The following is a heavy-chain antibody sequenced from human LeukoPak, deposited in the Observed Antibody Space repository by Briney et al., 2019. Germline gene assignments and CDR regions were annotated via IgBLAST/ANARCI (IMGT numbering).Heavy chain of an antibody. Sequence: PSETLSLTCTVSGGSISNYYWSWIRQPAGKGLEWIGRINTSGSTDYNPSLKSRVTMSVDTAKNQFSLNLSSLTAADTAVYYCARSRGTTLVTRFDYWGQGTLVTASS. D-gene: IGHD5-18*01. J-gene: IGHJ4*02. CDR2: INTSGST. CDR1: GGSISNYY. CDR3: ARSRGTTLVTRFDY. V-gene: IGHV4-4*07.